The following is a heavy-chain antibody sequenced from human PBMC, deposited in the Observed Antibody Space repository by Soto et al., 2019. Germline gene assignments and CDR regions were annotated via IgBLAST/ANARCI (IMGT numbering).Heavy chain of an antibody. D-gene: IGHD5-18*01. V-gene: IGHV3-33*01. J-gene: IGHJ4*02. CDR2: IWYDGSNK. Sequence: SGVSLRLSCAASGFTFSSYGMHWVRQAPGKGLEWVAVIWYDGSNKYYADSVKGRFTISRDNSKNTLYLQMNSQRAEDTAVYYCARIYYAEDTAMDPTNFDYWRQGTLVTVSS. CDR3: ARIYYAEDTAMDPTNFDY. CDR1: GFTFSSYG.